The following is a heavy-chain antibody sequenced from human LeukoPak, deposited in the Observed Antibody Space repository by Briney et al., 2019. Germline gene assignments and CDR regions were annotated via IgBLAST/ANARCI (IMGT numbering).Heavy chain of an antibody. CDR1: GYTFTSYG. V-gene: IGHV1-18*01. D-gene: IGHD2-2*01. CDR2: ISAYNGNT. Sequence: ASVKVSCKASGYTFTSYGISWVRQAPGQGLEWMGWISAYNGNTNYAQKLQGRVTMTEDTSTDTAYMELSSLRSEDTAVYYCARAKGKVVPAAMPFYWGQGTLVTVSS. CDR3: ARAKGKVVPAAMPFY. J-gene: IGHJ4*02.